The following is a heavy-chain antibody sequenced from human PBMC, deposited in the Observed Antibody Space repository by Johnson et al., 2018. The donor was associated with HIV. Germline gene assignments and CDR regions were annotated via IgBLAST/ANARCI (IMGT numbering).Heavy chain of an antibody. V-gene: IGHV3-30*14. D-gene: IGHD6-6*01. J-gene: IGHJ3*02. Sequence: QVQLVESGGGVVQPGRSLRLSCAASGFTFSSYAMHWVRQAPGKGLEWVAVISYDGSNKYYADSVKGRFTISRDSSKNTLYLQMNSLRAEDTAVYYCARSYSSSSHDAFDIWGQGTMVTVSS. CDR3: ARSYSSSSHDAFDI. CDR1: GFTFSSYA. CDR2: ISYDGSNK.